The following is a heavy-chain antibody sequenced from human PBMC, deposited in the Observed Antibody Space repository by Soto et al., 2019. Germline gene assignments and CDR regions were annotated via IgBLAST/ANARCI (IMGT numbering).Heavy chain of an antibody. V-gene: IGHV3-15*01. J-gene: IGHJ1*01. CDR2: IKSKTDGGTT. Sequence: EVQLVESGGGLVKPGGYLRLSSAATGFTFSNAWMSWVRQAPWQGLEWVGRIKSKTDGGTTDYAAPVKGRFTISRDDSKNTLYLQMNSLKTEDTAVYYCTTDPPSGWYESEYFQHWGQGTLVTVSS. D-gene: IGHD6-19*01. CDR3: TTDPPSGWYESEYFQH. CDR1: GFTFSNAW.